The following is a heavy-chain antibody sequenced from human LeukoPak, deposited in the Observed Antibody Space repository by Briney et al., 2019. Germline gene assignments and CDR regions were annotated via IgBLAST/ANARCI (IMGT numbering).Heavy chain of an antibody. CDR2: INHSGST. CDR1: GGSFSGYY. CDR3: ARGPPRVTYFDY. V-gene: IGHV4-34*01. J-gene: IGHJ4*02. Sequence: PSETLSLTCAVYGGSFSGYYWSGIRQPPGKRLEWIGEINHSGSTNYNPSLKSRVTISVDTSKNQFSLKLSSVTAADTAVYYCARGPPRVTYFDYWGQGTLVTVSS.